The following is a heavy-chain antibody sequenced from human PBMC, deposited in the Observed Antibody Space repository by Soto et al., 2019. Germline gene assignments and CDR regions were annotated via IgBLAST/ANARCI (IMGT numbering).Heavy chain of an antibody. CDR2: ISNSSSYI. CDR1: GFTFNSYS. Sequence: VGSLRLSCAASGFTFNSYSMNWVRQAPGKGLEWVSFISNSSSYIYYADSVKGRFTISRDNAKNSLYLQMNSLRAEDTAVYYCARDQPDIAMVKFFYYYGMDVWGQGTTVTVS. CDR3: ARDQPDIAMVKFFYYYGMDV. D-gene: IGHD5-18*01. J-gene: IGHJ6*02. V-gene: IGHV3-21*01.